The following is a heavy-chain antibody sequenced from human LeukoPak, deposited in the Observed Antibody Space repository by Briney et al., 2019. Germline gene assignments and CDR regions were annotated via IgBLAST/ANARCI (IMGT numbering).Heavy chain of an antibody. Sequence: SETLSLTCTVSGGSISSSPYYWGWIRQAPGKGLEWIGNIYYSGSTFYNPSLKSRVTISVDTSKNQFSLKLSSVTAADAAVYYCARVGVLNWFDPWGQGTPVAVSS. J-gene: IGHJ5*02. CDR2: IYYSGST. CDR1: GGSISSSPYY. D-gene: IGHD1-26*01. V-gene: IGHV4-39*01. CDR3: ARVGVLNWFDP.